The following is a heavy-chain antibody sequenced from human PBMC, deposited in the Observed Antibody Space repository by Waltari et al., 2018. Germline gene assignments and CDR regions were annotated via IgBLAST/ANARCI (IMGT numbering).Heavy chain of an antibody. CDR1: GFTFRNYY. D-gene: IGHD2-15*01. J-gene: IGHJ5*02. Sequence: QVQLVQSGAEVKKPGASVKVSCKASGFTFRNYYIPWGRQAPGQGLEWMGIINPSGDSTGYAQKFQGRVTMTRDTSTSTLYMELSSLRSEDTAVYYCARDNSDGGNPVFWWFDPWGQGTLVTVSS. CDR2: INPSGDST. CDR3: ARDNSDGGNPVFWWFDP. V-gene: IGHV1-46*01.